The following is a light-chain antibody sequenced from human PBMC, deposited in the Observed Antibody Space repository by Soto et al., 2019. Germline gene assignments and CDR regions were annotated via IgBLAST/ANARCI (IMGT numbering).Light chain of an antibody. Sequence: EILLTQSPASLSLSPGERATLTCRASDIVRGYLAWYQQKPGIAPNLLIFRASTRHSAVPARFSGSGSGTECSLTISRLQSEDVAVYYCRYHNELPLTFGGGTKVDIK. J-gene: IGKJ4*01. CDR2: RAS. CDR3: RYHNELPLT. CDR1: DIVRGY. V-gene: IGKV3-15*01.